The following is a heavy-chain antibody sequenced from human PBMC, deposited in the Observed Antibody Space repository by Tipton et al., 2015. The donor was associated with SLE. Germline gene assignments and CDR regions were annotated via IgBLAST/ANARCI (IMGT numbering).Heavy chain of an antibody. CDR3: AGGGASARFDF. J-gene: IGHJ4*02. V-gene: IGHV4-4*07. CDR2: IYTSGST. D-gene: IGHD3-10*01. Sequence: TLSLTCTVSGGSISSYYWSWIRQPAGKGLEWIGRIYTSGSTNYNPSLKSRVSISIDTSKNQFSLKMTSLTPADTAVYFCAGGGASARFDFWGQGTLVTASS. CDR1: GGSISSYY.